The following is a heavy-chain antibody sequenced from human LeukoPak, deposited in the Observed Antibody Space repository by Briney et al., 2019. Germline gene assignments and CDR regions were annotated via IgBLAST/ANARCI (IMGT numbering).Heavy chain of an antibody. CDR2: ISSQSRNI. V-gene: IGHV3-48*01. D-gene: IGHD3-9*01. CDR3: ARDQAFDDYYYYGMDV. Sequence: GGSLRLSCAASGFTFSSYSMNWVRQAPGKGLEWVSYISSQSRNIYYADSVKGRFTISRDNAKNSLYLQMNSLRAEDTAVYYCARDQAFDDYYYYGMDVWGQGTTVTVSS. CDR1: GFTFSSYS. J-gene: IGHJ6*02.